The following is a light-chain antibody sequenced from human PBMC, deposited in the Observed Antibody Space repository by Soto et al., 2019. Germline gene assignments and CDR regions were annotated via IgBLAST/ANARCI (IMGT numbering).Light chain of an antibody. Sequence: DTQMTQSPSSLSASIGDRVTITCQASQGIAKYLHWYQQKPGKAPKLLIYHASNLQTVVPSRLSGSGSGTHFTFIISSLQPDDIATYFCQQSDNLPLTFGGGTKVEIK. CDR3: QQSDNLPLT. V-gene: IGKV1-33*01. CDR1: QGIAKY. CDR2: HAS. J-gene: IGKJ4*01.